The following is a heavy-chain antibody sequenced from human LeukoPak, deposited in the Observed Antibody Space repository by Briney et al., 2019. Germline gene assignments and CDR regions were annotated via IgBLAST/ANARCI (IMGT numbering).Heavy chain of an antibody. V-gene: IGHV4-30-2*01. D-gene: IGHD3-22*01. CDR1: GGSISSGGYS. CDR3: ARNYDSSGPEGAFDI. CDR2: IYHSGST. J-gene: IGHJ3*02. Sequence: SETLSLTCAVSGGSISSGGYSWSWIRQPPGKGLEWIGYIYHSGSTYYNPSLKSRVTISVDRSKNQFSLKLSSVTAADTAVYYWARNYDSSGPEGAFDIWGQGTMVTVSS.